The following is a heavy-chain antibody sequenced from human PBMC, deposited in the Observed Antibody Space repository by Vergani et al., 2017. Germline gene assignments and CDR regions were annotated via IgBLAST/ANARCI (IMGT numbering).Heavy chain of an antibody. J-gene: IGHJ4*02. CDR3: ATLPVAIGFDY. V-gene: IGHV3-30-3*01. D-gene: IGHD2-2*01. CDR2: ISYDGSNK. CDR1: GFTFSSYA. Sequence: QVQLVESGGGVVQPGRSLRLSCAASGFTFSSYAMHWVRQAPGKGLEWVAVISYDGSNKYYADSVKGRFTISRDNSKNTLYLQMNSLRAEDTAVYYCATLPVAIGFDYWGQGTLVTVS.